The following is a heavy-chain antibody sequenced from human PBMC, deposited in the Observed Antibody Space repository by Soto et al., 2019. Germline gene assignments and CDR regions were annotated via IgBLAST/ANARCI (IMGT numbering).Heavy chain of an antibody. V-gene: IGHV3-23*01. Sequence: EVQLLESGGGLVQPGGSLRLSCAASGFTFTNYAMNWVRHSPGKGLEWVASVIGTGIDTYHAASVKGRVTISKDNSRNTMYLEMNRLRAENTAMYHCAKATRGQCISALCYAFDFWGQGILVTV. D-gene: IGHD2-2*01. CDR3: AKATRGQCISALCYAFDF. J-gene: IGHJ4*02. CDR2: VIGTGIDT. CDR1: GFTFTNYA.